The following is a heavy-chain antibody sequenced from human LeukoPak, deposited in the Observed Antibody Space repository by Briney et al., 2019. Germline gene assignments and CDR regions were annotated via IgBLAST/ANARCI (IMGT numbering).Heavy chain of an antibody. CDR1: GYTFTGYY. V-gene: IGHV1-2*02. Sequence: ASVKVSCKASGYTFTGYYMHWVRPAPGQGLEWMGWINPNSGGTNYAQKFQGRVTMTRDTSISTAYMELSRLSADDTAVYYCARKRLLHGEDAFDIWGQGTMVTVSS. J-gene: IGHJ3*02. CDR3: ARKRLLHGEDAFDI. CDR2: INPNSGGT. D-gene: IGHD2-21*02.